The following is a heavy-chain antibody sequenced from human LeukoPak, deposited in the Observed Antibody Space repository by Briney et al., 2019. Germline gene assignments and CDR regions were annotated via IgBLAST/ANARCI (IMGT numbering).Heavy chain of an antibody. Sequence: SGPALVKPTQTLTLTCTFSGFPLSTSGMRVSWIRQPPGKALEWLARIDWDDDKFYSTSLKTRLTISKDTSKNQVVLTMTNMDPVDTATYYCARGTGTDAFDIWGQGTMVTVSS. CDR2: IDWDDDK. CDR3: ARGTGTDAFDI. J-gene: IGHJ3*02. D-gene: IGHD1-1*01. CDR1: GFPLSTSGMR. V-gene: IGHV2-70*04.